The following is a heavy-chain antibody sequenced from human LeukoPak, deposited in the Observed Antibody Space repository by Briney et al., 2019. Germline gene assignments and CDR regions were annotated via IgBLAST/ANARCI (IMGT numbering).Heavy chain of an antibody. CDR3: ARDGRYFDRLTGAADNWFDP. V-gene: IGHV1-18*01. Sequence: ASVKVSCKASGYTFTSYGISWVRQAPGQGLEWMGWISAYNGNTNYAQKLQGRATMTTDTSTSTAYMELRSLRSDDTAVYYCARDGRYFDRLTGAADNWFDPWGQGNLVTVSS. CDR2: ISAYNGNT. CDR1: GYTFTSYG. J-gene: IGHJ5*02. D-gene: IGHD3-9*01.